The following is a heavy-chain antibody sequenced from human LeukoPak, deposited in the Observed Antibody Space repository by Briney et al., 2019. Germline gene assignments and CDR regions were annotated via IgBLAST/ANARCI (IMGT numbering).Heavy chain of an antibody. CDR2: IIPIFGTA. V-gene: IGHV1-69*05. Sequence: GASVKVSCKASGYTFTSYGISWVRQAPGQGLEWMGGIIPIFGTANYAQKLQGRVTITTDESTSTAYMELSSLRSEDTAVYYCARTYYYDSSGYLGLFYWGQGTLVTVSS. CDR1: GYTFTSYG. D-gene: IGHD3-22*01. CDR3: ARTYYYDSSGYLGLFY. J-gene: IGHJ4*02.